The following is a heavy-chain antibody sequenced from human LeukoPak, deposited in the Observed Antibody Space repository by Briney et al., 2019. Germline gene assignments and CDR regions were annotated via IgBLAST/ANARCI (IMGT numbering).Heavy chain of an antibody. CDR3: VRERGYSDYSNHGTLGAASDAFDI. CDR2: IYYSGTT. D-gene: IGHD4-11*01. CDR1: GGSISSYY. Sequence: PSETLSLTCTVSGGSISSYYWSWIRQPPGKTLEWIGYIYYSGTTNYNPSLKSRVTISRDTSKNQFFLRMTSVTAADTAIYYCVRERGYSDYSNHGTLGAASDAFDIWGQGTMVTVSS. V-gene: IGHV4-59*01. J-gene: IGHJ3*02.